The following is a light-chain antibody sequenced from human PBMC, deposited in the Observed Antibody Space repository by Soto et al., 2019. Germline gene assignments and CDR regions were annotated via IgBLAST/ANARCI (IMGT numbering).Light chain of an antibody. CDR3: LQYYTSPRT. CDR1: QSVLYSPNNRNY. CDR2: WAS. Sequence: DIVMTQSPDSLAVSLGERATINCKSSQSVLYSPNNRNYLAWYQQKPGQPPKLLIHWASTRESRVPDRISGSGSEPDFTLAISSLQAGDVALYYGLQYYTSPRTSGQGTLGEVK. J-gene: IGKJ1*01. V-gene: IGKV4-1*01.